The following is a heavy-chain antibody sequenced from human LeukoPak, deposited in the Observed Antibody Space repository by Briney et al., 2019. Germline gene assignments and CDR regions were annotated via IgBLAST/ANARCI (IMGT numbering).Heavy chain of an antibody. J-gene: IGHJ6*03. Sequence: SQTLSLTCTVSGDSISSGRYFWTWIRQHPGKGLEWIGYINHGGTTNDNPSLRSRVSISVDTSKNYFSLRLSSVTAADTAVYYCARTEVSNHYYMDVWGKGTAVIVSS. CDR3: ARTEVSNHYYMDV. D-gene: IGHD2-8*01. CDR2: INHGGTT. CDR1: GDSISSGRYF. V-gene: IGHV4-31*03.